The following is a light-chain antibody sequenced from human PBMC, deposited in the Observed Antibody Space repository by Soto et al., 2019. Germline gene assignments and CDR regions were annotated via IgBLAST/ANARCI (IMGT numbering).Light chain of an antibody. CDR1: QSISSY. Sequence: DIQMPQSPSSLSASVGDRVTITCRASQSISSYLNWYQQKPGKAPKLLIYAASSLQSGVPSRFSGSGSGTDFTLTISSLQPEDFATYYCQQSYSTPHTFGQGTRLET. V-gene: IGKV1-39*01. CDR3: QQSYSTPHT. CDR2: AAS. J-gene: IGKJ5*01.